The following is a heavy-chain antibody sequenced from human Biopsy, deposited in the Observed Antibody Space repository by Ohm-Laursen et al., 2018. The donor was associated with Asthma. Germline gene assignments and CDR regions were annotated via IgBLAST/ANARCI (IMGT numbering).Heavy chain of an antibody. CDR3: VRDQAHRDNWFDP. CDR2: IATSSGNP. D-gene: IGHD1-14*01. Sequence: ASVKVSCKASGYTFTSYAINWLRQAPGQGLEWMGWIATSSGNPTYAQGFTPGRFVFSLDTSGTTAYLQITNLEPEDTAVYCCVRDQAHRDNWFDPWGQGTPVTVSS. J-gene: IGHJ5*02. CDR1: GYTFTSYA. V-gene: IGHV7-4-1*02.